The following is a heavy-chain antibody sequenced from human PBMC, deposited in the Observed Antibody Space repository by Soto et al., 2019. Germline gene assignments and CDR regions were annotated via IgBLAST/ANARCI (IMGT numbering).Heavy chain of an antibody. D-gene: IGHD3-10*01. CDR3: ARGLTMLRGVMDS. Sequence: ILSLTCTVSGGSISSCGDYWSWVLQRPGKGLEWIGYIYYTGGAYYNPSLKSRLTLSVDTAKSQFSLKLTSVTTADTAVYFCARGLTMLRGVMDSWGQGTLVTVSS. J-gene: IGHJ4*02. V-gene: IGHV4-31*03. CDR1: GGSISSCGDY. CDR2: IYYTGGA.